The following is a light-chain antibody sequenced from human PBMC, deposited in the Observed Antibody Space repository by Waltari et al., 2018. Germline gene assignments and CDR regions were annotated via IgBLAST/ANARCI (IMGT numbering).Light chain of an antibody. CDR2: GAS. J-gene: IGKJ3*01. V-gene: IGKV3-20*01. CDR3: QQYGSSPLT. CDR1: QTVSSSY. Sequence: EIALTQSPGTLSLSPGERATLSCRSSQTVSSSYLAWYQQKPGQAPRLLIYGASSRATGIPDRFSGSGSGTDFTLTISRLEPEDFAVYYCQQYGSSPLTFGHGTKVEIK.